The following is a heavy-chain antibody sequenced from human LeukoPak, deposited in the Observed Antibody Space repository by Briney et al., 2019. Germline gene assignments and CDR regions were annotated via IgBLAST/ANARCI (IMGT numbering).Heavy chain of an antibody. CDR3: AKQSAGSAAWYSLHYDF. D-gene: IGHD6-13*01. CDR1: GFAFSSYA. J-gene: IGHJ4*02. CDR2: ISSRGGTT. Sequence: GGSLRLSCAASGFAFSSYAMSWVRQTPGKGLEWVSAISSRGGTTYYADSVKGRFTISRDNSKDTLYLQMNGLRAEDTAVYFCAKQSAGSAAWYSLHYDFWGQGTLVTVSS. V-gene: IGHV3-23*01.